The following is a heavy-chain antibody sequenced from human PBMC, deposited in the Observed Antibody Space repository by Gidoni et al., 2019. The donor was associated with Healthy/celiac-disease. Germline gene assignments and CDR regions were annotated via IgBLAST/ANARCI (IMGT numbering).Heavy chain of an antibody. CDR2: IIPIFGTA. CDR3: ALAVSTSSGWYGYYYYGMDV. V-gene: IGHV1-69*01. J-gene: IGHJ6*02. D-gene: IGHD6-19*01. Sequence: QVQLVQSGAEVKKPGSSVKVSCKASGGTFSSYAISWVRQAPGQGLEWMGGIIPIFGTANDAQKFQGRVTITADESTSTAYMELSSLRSEDTAVYYCALAVSTSSGWYGYYYYGMDVWGQGTTVTVSS. CDR1: GGTFSSYA.